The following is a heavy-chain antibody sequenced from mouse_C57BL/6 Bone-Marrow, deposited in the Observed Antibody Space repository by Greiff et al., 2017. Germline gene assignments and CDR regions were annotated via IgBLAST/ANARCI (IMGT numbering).Heavy chain of an antibody. CDR3: ARDEGLRQGAWFAY. CDR2: IYPRSGNT. V-gene: IGHV1-81*01. J-gene: IGHJ3*01. CDR1: GYTFTSYG. Sequence: QVQLQQSGAELARPGASVKLSCKASGYTFTSYGISWVKQRTGKGLEWIGEIYPRSGNTYYNEKFKGKATLTADKSSSTAYMELRSLTSEDSAVYYCARDEGLRQGAWFAYWGQGTLVTVSA. D-gene: IGHD2-4*01.